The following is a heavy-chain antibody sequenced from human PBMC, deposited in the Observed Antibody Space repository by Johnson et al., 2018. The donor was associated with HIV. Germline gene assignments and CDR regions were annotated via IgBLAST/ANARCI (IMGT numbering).Heavy chain of an antibody. J-gene: IGHJ3*02. CDR3: AKSTWELRHLDAFDI. V-gene: IGHV3-30*02. CDR1: GFTFSTYG. CDR2: IRYDGSNQ. Sequence: QVQLVESGGGVVQPGRSLRLSCAASGFTFSTYGMHWVRQAPGKGLEWVAFIRYDGSNQYYADSVKGRFTISRDNSKNTLYLQMNSLRAEDTAVYYCAKSTWELRHLDAFDIWGQGTMVTVSS. D-gene: IGHD1-26*01.